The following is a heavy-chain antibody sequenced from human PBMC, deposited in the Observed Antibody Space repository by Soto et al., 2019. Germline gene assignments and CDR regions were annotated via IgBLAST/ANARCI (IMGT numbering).Heavy chain of an antibody. D-gene: IGHD6-19*01. Sequence: QVQLVECGGGVVQPGRSLRLSCAASGFTFSSYGMHWVRQAPGKGLEWVAVIWYDGSNKYYADSVKGRFTISRDNSKNTLYLQMNSLRAEDTAVYYCARDPSGAVAGGHQNYYYYYMDVWGKGTTVTVSS. CDR1: GFTFSSYG. CDR2: IWYDGSNK. CDR3: ARDPSGAVAGGHQNYYYYYMDV. V-gene: IGHV3-33*01. J-gene: IGHJ6*03.